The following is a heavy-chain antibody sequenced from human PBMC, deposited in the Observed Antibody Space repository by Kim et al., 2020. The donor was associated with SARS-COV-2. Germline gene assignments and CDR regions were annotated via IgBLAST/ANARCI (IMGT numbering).Heavy chain of an antibody. J-gene: IGHJ6*01. CDR3: AKDGPVIQLWQYYGMDV. CDR1: GFTFSSYG. Sequence: GGSLRLSCAASGFTFSSYGMHWVRQAPGKGLECVAVISYDGSNKYYADSVKGRFTISRDNSKNTLYLQMNSLRAEDTAVYYCAKDGPVIQLWQYYGMDV. CDR2: ISYDGSNK. D-gene: IGHD5-18*01. V-gene: IGHV3-30*18.